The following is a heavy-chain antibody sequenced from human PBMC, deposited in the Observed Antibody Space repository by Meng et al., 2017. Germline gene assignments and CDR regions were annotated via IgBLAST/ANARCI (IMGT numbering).Heavy chain of an antibody. V-gene: IGHV1-69*05. CDR2: IIPIFGTA. CDR3: ARSGIVGATTSYYYGMDV. J-gene: IGHJ6*02. CDR1: GGTFSSYA. D-gene: IGHD1-26*01. Sequence: SVNVSCKASGGTFSSYAISWVRQAPGQGLEWRGGIIPIFGTANYAQKFQGRVTITTDESTSTAYMELSSLRYEDSAVYYCARSGIVGATTSYYYGMDVWGQGTTVTVSS.